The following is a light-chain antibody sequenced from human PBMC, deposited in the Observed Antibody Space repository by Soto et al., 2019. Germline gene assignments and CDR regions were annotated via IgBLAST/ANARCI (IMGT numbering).Light chain of an antibody. CDR2: DVS. J-gene: IGLJ1*01. CDR1: SGDIGDYNY. CDR3: CSYTRSGTLI. V-gene: IGLV2-14*01. Sequence: QSVLTQPASVSGSPVQSITISCVGTSGDIGDYNYVSWYQQHPGKVPKVIIYDVSNRPSGVSYRFSGTKSGNTASLTVSGLQAEDEADYYCCSYTRSGTLIFGTGTKLTAL.